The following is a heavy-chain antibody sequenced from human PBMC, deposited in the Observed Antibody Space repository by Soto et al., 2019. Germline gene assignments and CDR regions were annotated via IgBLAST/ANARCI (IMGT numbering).Heavy chain of an antibody. V-gene: IGHV4-59*01. CDR3: ARGVDRQWADY. D-gene: IGHD6-19*01. Sequence: SETLSLTCTVSGGSISSYYWTWIRQPPGKGLEWIGYIFYSGSSHYNPPLESRVTISVDTSKNQFSLSLRSVTAADTAVYYCARGVDRQWADYWGQGTLVTVSS. CDR1: GGSISSYY. CDR2: IFYSGSS. J-gene: IGHJ4*02.